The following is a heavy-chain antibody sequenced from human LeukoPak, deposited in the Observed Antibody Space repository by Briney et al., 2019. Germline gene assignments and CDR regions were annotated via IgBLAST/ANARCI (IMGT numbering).Heavy chain of an antibody. Sequence: PGGSLRLSCAASGFTFSSYWKSWVRQAPGKGLEWVANIKQDGSEKYYVDSVKGRFTISRDNAKNSLYLQMNSLRAEDTAVYYCARRLTPSYYDSSGYRYYFDYWGQGTLVTVSS. CDR2: IKQDGSEK. CDR3: ARRLTPSYYDSSGYRYYFDY. J-gene: IGHJ4*02. CDR1: GFTFSSYW. D-gene: IGHD3-22*01. V-gene: IGHV3-7*03.